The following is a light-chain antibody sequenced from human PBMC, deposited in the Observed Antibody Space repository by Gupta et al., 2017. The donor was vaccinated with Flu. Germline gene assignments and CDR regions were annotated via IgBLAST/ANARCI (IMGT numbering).Light chain of an antibody. CDR2: DTP. J-gene: IGLJ3*02. CDR3: LLSYNGARGV. Sequence: STGAVTSGGYPYWLQQKPGQAPRTLIFDTPNKHSWTPVRFSGSILGDKAALTLSGAQPEDEAEYYCLLSYNGARGVFGGGTKLTVL. CDR1: TGAVTSGGY. V-gene: IGLV7-46*01.